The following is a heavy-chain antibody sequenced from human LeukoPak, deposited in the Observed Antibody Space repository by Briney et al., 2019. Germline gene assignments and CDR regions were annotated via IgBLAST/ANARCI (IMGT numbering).Heavy chain of an antibody. V-gene: IGHV4-34*01. CDR3: ARATVAGREFY. D-gene: IGHD6-19*01. CDR2: INHSGST. Sequence: SETLSLTCAVYGGSFSGYYWSWIRQPPGKGLEWIGEINHSGSTNYNPSLKSRVTISVDTSKNQFSLKLSSVTAADTAVYYCARATVAGREFYWGQGTLVTVSS. CDR1: GGSFSGYY. J-gene: IGHJ4*02.